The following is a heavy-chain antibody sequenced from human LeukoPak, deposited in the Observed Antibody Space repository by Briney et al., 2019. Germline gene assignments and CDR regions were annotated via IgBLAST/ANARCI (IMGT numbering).Heavy chain of an antibody. Sequence: PSETLSLTCTVSGDSISTYYWSWIRQPPGKGLEWIGYIYYSGSTNYNPSLAGRVTISADTSKSRLSLRLSSVTAADTAVYYCARSIASRPFFAYWGQGTLVTVSS. CDR1: GDSISTYY. CDR2: IYYSGST. CDR3: ARSIASRPFFAY. V-gene: IGHV4-59*01. D-gene: IGHD6-6*01. J-gene: IGHJ4*02.